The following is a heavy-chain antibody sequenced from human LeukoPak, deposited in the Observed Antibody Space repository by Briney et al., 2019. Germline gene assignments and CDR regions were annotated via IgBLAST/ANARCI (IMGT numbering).Heavy chain of an antibody. Sequence: PSETLSLTCAVYGGSFSGYYWSWIRQPPGKGLEWIGAINHSGSTNYNPSLKSRVTISVDTSKNQFSLKLSSVTAADTAVYYCARAVVVTAGSYYYYYYMDVWGKGTTVTVSS. CDR3: ARAVVVTAGSYYYYYYMDV. V-gene: IGHV4-34*01. CDR1: GGSFSGYY. J-gene: IGHJ6*03. D-gene: IGHD2-21*02. CDR2: INHSGST.